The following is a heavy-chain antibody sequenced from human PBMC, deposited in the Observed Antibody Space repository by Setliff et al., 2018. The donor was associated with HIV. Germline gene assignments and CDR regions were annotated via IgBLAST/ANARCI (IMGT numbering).Heavy chain of an antibody. Sequence: ASVKVSCKASGGTFRKYAISWVRQAPGQGLEWMGWISADNGDTNYPQKLQGRVTMTTDTSTSTAYMELRSLRSDDTAVYYCARVIDYGVLYWSYYMDVWGKGTTVTVSS. CDR3: ARVIDYGVLYWSYYMDV. J-gene: IGHJ6*03. CDR2: ISADNGDT. CDR1: GGTFRKYA. V-gene: IGHV1-18*01. D-gene: IGHD4-17*01.